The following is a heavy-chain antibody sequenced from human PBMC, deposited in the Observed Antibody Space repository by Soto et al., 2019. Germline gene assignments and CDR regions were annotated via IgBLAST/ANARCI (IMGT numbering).Heavy chain of an antibody. CDR3: ARHVSCSSTSCPTTSWFDP. J-gene: IGHJ5*02. CDR2: IYPGDSDT. D-gene: IGHD2-2*01. Sequence: AGESLKISCKGSGYSFTSYWIGWVRQMPGKGLEWMGIIYPGDSDTRYSPSFQGQVTISADKSISTAYLQWSSLKASDTAMYYCARHVSCSSTSCPTTSWFDPWGQGALVTVSS. CDR1: GYSFTSYW. V-gene: IGHV5-51*01.